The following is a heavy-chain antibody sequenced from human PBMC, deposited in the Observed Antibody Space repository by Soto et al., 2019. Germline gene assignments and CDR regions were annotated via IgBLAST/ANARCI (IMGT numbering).Heavy chain of an antibody. CDR1: GFTFSSYW. D-gene: IGHD3-22*01. V-gene: IGHV3-7*05. J-gene: IGHJ5*02. CDR3: ARVRNYYYDSSGYYGGPWVIDP. Sequence: GGSLRLSCAASGFTFSSYWMSWVRQAPGKGLEWVANIKQDGSEKYYVDSVKGRFTISRDNAKNSLYLQMNSLRAEDTAVYYCARVRNYYYDSSGYYGGPWVIDPWGQGTLVTVSS. CDR2: IKQDGSEK.